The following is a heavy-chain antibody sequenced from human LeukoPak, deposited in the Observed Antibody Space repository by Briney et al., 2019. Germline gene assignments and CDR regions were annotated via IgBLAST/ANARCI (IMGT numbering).Heavy chain of an antibody. D-gene: IGHD3-22*01. V-gene: IGHV3-30*02. CDR3: AKELDYYDSSPLQY. Sequence: GGSLRLSCAASGFTFSSYGMHWVRQAPGKGLEWVAFIRYDGSNKYYADSVKGRFTISRDNSMNTLYLQMNSLRAEDTAVYYCAKELDYYDSSPLQYWGQGTLVTVSS. CDR2: IRYDGSNK. J-gene: IGHJ4*02. CDR1: GFTFSSYG.